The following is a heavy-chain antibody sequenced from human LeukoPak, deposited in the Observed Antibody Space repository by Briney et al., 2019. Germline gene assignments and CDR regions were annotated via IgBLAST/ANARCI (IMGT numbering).Heavy chain of an antibody. CDR3: AKDVRGYNRPVDY. J-gene: IGHJ4*02. D-gene: IGHD3-10*02. V-gene: IGHV3-23*01. CDR2: ISCSGSGT. CDR1: GFSFSSHA. Sequence: GGSLRLSCASSGFSFSSHAMNWVRQAPGKGLEWVSAISCSGSGTDYADSVKGRFTISRDNSKNTVYLQMNSLRAEDTALYYCAKDVRGYNRPVDYWGQGTLVTVSS.